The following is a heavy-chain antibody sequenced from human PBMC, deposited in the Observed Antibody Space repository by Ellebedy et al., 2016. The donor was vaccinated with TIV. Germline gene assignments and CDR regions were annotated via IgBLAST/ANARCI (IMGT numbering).Heavy chain of an antibody. CDR3: ARDNWGSLDL. V-gene: IGHV4-59*11. J-gene: IGHJ5*02. CDR2: NDYNNGGN. Sequence: MPSETLSLTCTFSGGSYGGTPWWTWVRQPPGKGLEWIGYNDYNNGGNNYNPALKSRVTISVDTSKNQFSLKLRSVTAVDTAVYFCARDNWGSLDLWGQGTLVTVSS. D-gene: IGHD3-16*01. CDR1: GGSYGGTPW.